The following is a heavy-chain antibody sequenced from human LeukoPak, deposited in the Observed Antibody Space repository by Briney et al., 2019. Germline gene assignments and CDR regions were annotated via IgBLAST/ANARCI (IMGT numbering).Heavy chain of an antibody. CDR3: ARREETTPLLDY. V-gene: IGHV5-51*01. CDR1: GYSFTSYW. D-gene: IGHD2-15*01. J-gene: IGHJ4*02. CDR2: IYPGDSDT. Sequence: GESPKISCKGSGYSFTSYWIVWVRQLPGKGLEWMGIIYPGDSDTRYSPSFQGQVTISADKSTSTAYLQWSSLKASDTAMYYYARREETTPLLDYWGQGTLLTVSS.